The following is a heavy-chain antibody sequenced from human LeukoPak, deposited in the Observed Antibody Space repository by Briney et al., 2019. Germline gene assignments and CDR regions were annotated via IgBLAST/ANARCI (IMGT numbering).Heavy chain of an antibody. CDR3: ARALPSFWAFDY. CDR2: IYYSGST. D-gene: IGHD3-16*01. J-gene: IGHJ4*02. CDR1: GGSISSSSYY. Sequence: PSETLSLTCTVSGGSISSSSYYWGWIRQPPGKGLEWIGSIYYSGSTYYNPSLKSRVTISVDTSKNQFSLKLSSVTAADMAVYYCARALPSFWAFDYWGQGTLVTVSS. V-gene: IGHV4-39*07.